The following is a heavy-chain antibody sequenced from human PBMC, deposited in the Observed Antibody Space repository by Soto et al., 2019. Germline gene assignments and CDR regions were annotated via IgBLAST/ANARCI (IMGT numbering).Heavy chain of an antibody. J-gene: IGHJ4*02. D-gene: IGHD6-13*01. CDR2: IYYSGST. CDR1: GGSISSSSYY. V-gene: IGHV4-39*01. CDR3: AGCIAAAGDTYFDY. Sequence: PSETLSLTCTVSGGSISSSSYYWGWIRQPPGKGLEWIGSIYYSGSTYYNPSLKSRVTISVDTSKNQFSLKLSSVTAADTAVYYCAGCIAAAGDTYFDYWGQGTLVTVSS.